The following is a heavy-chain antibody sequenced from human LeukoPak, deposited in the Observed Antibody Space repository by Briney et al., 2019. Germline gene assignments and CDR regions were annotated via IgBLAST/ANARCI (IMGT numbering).Heavy chain of an antibody. Sequence: GGSLRLSCAASGFTFSSYAMSWVRQAPGKGLEWVSAISGSGGSTYYADSVKGRFTISRDNSKNTLYLQMNSLRAEDTAVCYCAKDLGPRSFIVVVPAAITFDYWGQGTLVTVSS. CDR3: AKDLGPRSFIVVVPAAITFDY. CDR2: ISGSGGST. CDR1: GFTFSSYA. V-gene: IGHV3-23*01. D-gene: IGHD2-2*01. J-gene: IGHJ4*02.